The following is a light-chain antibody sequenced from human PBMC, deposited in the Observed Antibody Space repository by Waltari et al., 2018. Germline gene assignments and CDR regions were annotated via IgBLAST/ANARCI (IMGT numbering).Light chain of an antibody. CDR2: AAS. CDR3: QQSYSTPPVFA. CDR1: QNIGTF. J-gene: IGKJ3*01. V-gene: IGKV1-39*01. Sequence: DRQMTQSPSSLSASVGDRVPIACRASQNIGTFLNWYQQTPGRAPKLLIYAASTLQSGVPSRFSGTGSGTDFTLTINNLQPEDFATYFCQQSYSTPPVFAFGPGTKLEMK.